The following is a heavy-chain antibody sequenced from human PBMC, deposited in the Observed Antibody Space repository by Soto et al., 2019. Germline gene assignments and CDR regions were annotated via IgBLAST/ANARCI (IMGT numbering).Heavy chain of an antibody. CDR1: GFTFSNAW. CDR2: IKSKSDGGTT. Sequence: EVQLVESGGGLVKPGGSLRLSCAASGFTFSNAWMSWVRQAPGKGLEWVGRIKSKSDGGTTDYAAPVKGRFTISREDSKNTQNLQVNRMKTEDTAVYYCTTSHSYYHYGMDVWGQGTTVTVSS. CDR3: TTSHSYYHYGMDV. J-gene: IGHJ6*02. V-gene: IGHV3-15*01.